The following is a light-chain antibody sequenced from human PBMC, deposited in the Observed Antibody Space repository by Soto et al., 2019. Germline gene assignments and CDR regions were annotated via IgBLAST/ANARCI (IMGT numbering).Light chain of an antibody. V-gene: IGKV3-15*01. J-gene: IGKJ1*01. Sequence: EIVMTQSPATLSVSPGERATLSCRASQTVSSNLAWYQRNPGQAPRLLVYGASTRATGIPARFTGSGSGTEFTLTISSLQSEDFAVYSCQQYNDWPRTFGQGTKVEI. CDR2: GAS. CDR1: QTVSSN. CDR3: QQYNDWPRT.